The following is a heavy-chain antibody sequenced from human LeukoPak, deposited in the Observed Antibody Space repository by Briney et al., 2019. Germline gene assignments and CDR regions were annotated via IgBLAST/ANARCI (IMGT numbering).Heavy chain of an antibody. CDR1: GVSFDDYY. Sequence: SETLSLTCAVSGVSFDDYYWSWVRQTPGKGLEWIGEIYHSGYTDDSPSLKSRVTLSIDTPRKQFSLNLRSVTVADAGIYYCTRMTSGHDYWGQGTLVTVSS. D-gene: IGHD3-10*01. J-gene: IGHJ4*02. V-gene: IGHV4-34*01. CDR2: IYHSGYT. CDR3: TRMTSGHDY.